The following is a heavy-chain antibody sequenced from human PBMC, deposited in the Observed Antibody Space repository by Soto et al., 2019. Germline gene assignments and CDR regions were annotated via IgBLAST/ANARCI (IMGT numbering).Heavy chain of an antibody. CDR2: IYPGDSDT. J-gene: IGHJ4*02. V-gene: IGHV5-51*01. CDR1: GYSFTSYW. D-gene: IGHD2-21*01. CDR3: ARHSPVFLGSGPDHFDY. Sequence: PGESLKISCKGSGYSFTSYWIGWVRQMPGKGLEWMGIIYPGDSDTRYSPSFQGQVTISADKSISTAYLQWSSLKASDTAMYYCARHSPVFLGSGPDHFDYWGQGTLVTVSS.